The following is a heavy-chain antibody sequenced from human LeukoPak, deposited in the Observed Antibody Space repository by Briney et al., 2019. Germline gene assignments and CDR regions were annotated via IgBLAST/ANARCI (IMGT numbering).Heavy chain of an antibody. V-gene: IGHV1-2*02. J-gene: IGHJ4*02. Sequence: ASVKVSCKASGYTFTGYYMHWVRQAPGQGLEWMGWINPNSGGTNYAQKFQGRVTMTRDTSISTAYMELSRLRSDDTAVYYCARAISRVATVRRPDYWGQGTLVTVSS. CDR2: INPNSGGT. CDR3: ARAISRVATVRRPDY. D-gene: IGHD5-12*01. CDR1: GYTFTGYY.